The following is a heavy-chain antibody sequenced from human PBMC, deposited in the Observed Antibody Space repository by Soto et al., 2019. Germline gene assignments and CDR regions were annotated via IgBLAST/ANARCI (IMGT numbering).Heavy chain of an antibody. CDR2: INADNGNT. CDR3: ASPSYGSGNYY. D-gene: IGHD3-10*01. V-gene: IGHV1-3*01. Sequence: QVQLVQSGAEVKKPGASVKVSCKASGYTFSNYALHWVRQAPGQRLEWMGWINADNGNTKYSQKFQGRVTFTRDTSASTAYMDLSNLRSEDTAVYYCASPSYGSGNYYWGQGTLVTVSS. J-gene: IGHJ4*02. CDR1: GYTFSNYA.